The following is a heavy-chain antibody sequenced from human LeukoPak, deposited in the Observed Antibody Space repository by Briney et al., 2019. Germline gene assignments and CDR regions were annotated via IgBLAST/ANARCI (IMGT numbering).Heavy chain of an antibody. D-gene: IGHD1-26*01. Sequence: GGSLRLSCAASGFTVSSNYMSWVRQAPGKGLEWVSVIYRDGTTYYADSVKGRFTISRDNSKNTVYLQMNSLRAEDTAVFYCASSTEWETIRDYWGPGTLVTVSS. CDR3: ASSTEWETIRDY. CDR1: GFTVSSNY. CDR2: IYRDGTT. J-gene: IGHJ4*02. V-gene: IGHV3-53*01.